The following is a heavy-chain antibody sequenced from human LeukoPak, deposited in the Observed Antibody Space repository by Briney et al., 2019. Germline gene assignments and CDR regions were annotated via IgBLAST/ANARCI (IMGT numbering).Heavy chain of an antibody. CDR3: ARGVPATRSY. D-gene: IGHD2-2*01. V-gene: IGHV3-33*01. CDR2: IWSDGSNE. J-gene: IGHJ4*02. Sequence: GGSLRLSCAASGFSFSTYAMHWVRQAPGKGLDWVAMIWSDGSNEYYVDSVKGRFTISRDNSKNTLYLQMNSLRAEDTAVYYCARGVPATRSYWGQGTLVTVSS. CDR1: GFSFSTYA.